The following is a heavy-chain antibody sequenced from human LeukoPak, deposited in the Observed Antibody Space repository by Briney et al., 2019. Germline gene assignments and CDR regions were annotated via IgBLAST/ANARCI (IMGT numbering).Heavy chain of an antibody. D-gene: IGHD6-6*01. CDR1: GYTFTGYY. CDR3: ARGEYSSPRSAFDI. V-gene: IGHV1-2*02. Sequence: GASVKVSCKASGYTFTGYYMHWVRQAPGQGLEWMGWINPSSGGTNYAQKFQGRVTMTRDTSISTAYMELSSLRSEDTAAYSCARGEYSSPRSAFDIWGQGTMVTVSS. J-gene: IGHJ3*02. CDR2: INPSSGGT.